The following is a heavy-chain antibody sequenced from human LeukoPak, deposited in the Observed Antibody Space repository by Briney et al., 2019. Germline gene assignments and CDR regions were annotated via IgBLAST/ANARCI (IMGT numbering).Heavy chain of an antibody. D-gene: IGHD6-19*01. J-gene: IGHJ4*02. V-gene: IGHV3-66*02. CDR3: ARDKLGSGYSSDFDY. CDR1: GLSVSSNY. Sequence: PGGSPRLSCAASGLSVSSNYMNWVRQAPGKGLEWVSAIYTGGTTYYADSVKGRFTISRDNSKNTLYLQMNSLRAEDTAVYYCARDKLGSGYSSDFDYWGQGTLVTVSS. CDR2: IYTGGTT.